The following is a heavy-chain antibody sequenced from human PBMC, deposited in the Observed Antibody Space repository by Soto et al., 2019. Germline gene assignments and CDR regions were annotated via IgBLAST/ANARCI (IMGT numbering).Heavy chain of an antibody. CDR2: IHDGGST. D-gene: IGHD2-21*02. Sequence: QVQLQESGPGLVKPSETLSLTCTVSGGSVSSGSYYWSWIRQPPGKGLEWIGYIHDGGSTNYNPSLKSRVTMSVDTSKNQFSLMLSSVTAADTAVYYCARGGHIVVVTARGYWFDPWGQGTLVLVSS. CDR1: GGSVSSGSYY. V-gene: IGHV4-61*01. CDR3: ARGGHIVVVTARGYWFDP. J-gene: IGHJ5*02.